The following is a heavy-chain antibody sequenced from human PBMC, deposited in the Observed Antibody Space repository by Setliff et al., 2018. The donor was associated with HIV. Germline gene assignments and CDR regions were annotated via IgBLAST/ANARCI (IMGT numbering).Heavy chain of an antibody. Sequence: SETLSLTCAVYGGSFSNYYWTWIRQTPGEGLEWIGEIDHSGSTKYNPSLKSRVAISVDTSKNQFSLKVNSVTAADTAIYYCARGRQFTFWSAYMHMDVWGKGTSVT. CDR3: ARGRQFTFWSAYMHMDV. D-gene: IGHD3-3*01. CDR2: IDHSGST. V-gene: IGHV4-34*01. J-gene: IGHJ6*03. CDR1: GGSFSNYY.